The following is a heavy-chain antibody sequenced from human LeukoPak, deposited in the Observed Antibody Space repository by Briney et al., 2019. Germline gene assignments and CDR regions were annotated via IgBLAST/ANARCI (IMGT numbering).Heavy chain of an antibody. J-gene: IGHJ4*02. CDR1: GYTFTSYD. CDR3: ARNYYNSGGYYSGADY. Sequence: ASVKVSCKASGYTFTSYDINWVRQATGQGLEWMGWMNANSGNTGYAQKFQGRVTMTRNTSISTAYMELSSLRSDDTAVYYCARNYYNSGGYYSGADYWGQGTLVTVSS. CDR2: MNANSGNT. D-gene: IGHD3-22*01. V-gene: IGHV1-8*01.